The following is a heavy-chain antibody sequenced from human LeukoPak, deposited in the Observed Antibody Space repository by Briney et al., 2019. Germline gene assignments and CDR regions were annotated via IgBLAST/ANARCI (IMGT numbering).Heavy chain of an antibody. CDR1: GGSISSGSYY. J-gene: IGHJ4*02. CDR3: AREYSYGTPDY. D-gene: IGHD5-18*01. CDR2: IYTSGST. V-gene: IGHV4-61*02. Sequence: SETLSLTCTVSGGSISSGSYYWSWIRQPAGKGLEWIGRIYTSGSTNYSPSLKSRVTISVDASKNQFSLKLSSVTAADTAVYYCAREYSYGTPDYWGQGTLVTVSS.